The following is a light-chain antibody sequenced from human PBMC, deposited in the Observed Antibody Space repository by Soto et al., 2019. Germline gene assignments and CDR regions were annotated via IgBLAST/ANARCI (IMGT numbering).Light chain of an antibody. CDR1: QSVSSNY. J-gene: IGKJ4*01. Sequence: EIVFTQSPGTLYLSPGERATLSCRASQSVSSNYLAWYQQKHGQAPKVLIYRASIRETGIPDMFTGSGSGTEFTLTISRLEPEDFAVYYCQQYGSSTLTLGGGTKVDIK. V-gene: IGKV3-20*01. CDR2: RAS. CDR3: QQYGSSTLT.